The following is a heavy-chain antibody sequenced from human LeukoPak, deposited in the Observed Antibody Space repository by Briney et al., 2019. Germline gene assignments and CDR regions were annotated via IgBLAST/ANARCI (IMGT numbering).Heavy chain of an antibody. Sequence: PGGSLRLSCAASGFTFDDYGMSWVRQAPGKGLEWVSGINWNGGSTGYADSVKGRFTISRDNAKNSLYLQMNSLRAEDTALYHCARAYCSSTSCYGGDFDYWGQGTLVTVSS. V-gene: IGHV3-20*01. CDR2: INWNGGST. D-gene: IGHD2-2*01. CDR1: GFTFDDYG. J-gene: IGHJ4*02. CDR3: ARAYCSSTSCYGGDFDY.